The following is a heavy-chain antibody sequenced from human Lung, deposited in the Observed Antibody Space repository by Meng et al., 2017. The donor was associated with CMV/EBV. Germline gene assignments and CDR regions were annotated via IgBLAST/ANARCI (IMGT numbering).Heavy chain of an antibody. CDR3: AKADIVVVPAAAFDI. J-gene: IGHJ3*02. D-gene: IGHD2-2*01. Sequence: SCAASGFTFDDYAMHWVRQAPGKGLEWVSGISWNSGSIGYADSVKGRFTISRDNAKNSLYLQMNSLRAEDTALYYCAKADIVVVPAAAFDIWGQGTMVTVSS. CDR2: ISWNSGSI. CDR1: GFTFDDYA. V-gene: IGHV3-9*01.